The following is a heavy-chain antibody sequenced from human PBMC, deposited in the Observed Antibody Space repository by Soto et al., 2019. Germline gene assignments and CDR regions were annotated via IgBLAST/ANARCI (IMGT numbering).Heavy chain of an antibody. J-gene: IGHJ4*01. CDR2: INHSGST. CDR3: ARAPHLVDMGRPFGY. Sequence: SETLSLTCAVYGGSFSGYSWNWVRQPPGKGLEWIGEINHSGSTNYNPSLKSRVTISLDTSKNQFSLRLTSLTAADTALYFCARAPHLVDMGRPFGYWGQGLLVTVCS. CDR1: GGSFSGYS. V-gene: IGHV4-34*01. D-gene: IGHD5-12*01.